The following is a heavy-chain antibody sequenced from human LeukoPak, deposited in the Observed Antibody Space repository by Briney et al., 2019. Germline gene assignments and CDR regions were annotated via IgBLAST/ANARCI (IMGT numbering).Heavy chain of an antibody. D-gene: IGHD6-19*01. V-gene: IGHV4-4*02. CDR2: IYHSGST. J-gene: IGHJ4*02. Sequence: SGTLSFTCAVSGGSISSSNWWNWVRQPPGKGLEWIGEIYHSGSTNYNPSLKSRVTISVDKSKNQFSLKLSSVTAADTAVYYCAREGYASGWNDYWGQGILVTVSS. CDR3: AREGYASGWNDY. CDR1: GGSISSSNW.